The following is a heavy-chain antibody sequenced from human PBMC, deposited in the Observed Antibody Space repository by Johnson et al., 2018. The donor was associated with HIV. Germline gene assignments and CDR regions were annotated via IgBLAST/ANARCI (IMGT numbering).Heavy chain of an antibody. CDR2: ISWDSGSI. J-gene: IGHJ3*02. CDR3: AKDMGSDSSSSAAFDI. D-gene: IGHD6-6*01. CDR1: GFSFDDYA. Sequence: VQLVESGGGLVQPGRSLRLSCAASGFSFDDYAMHWVRQVAWKGLEWVSGISWDSGSIGYADSLKGRFTISRDNAKNSLYLQMNSLRAEDTALYYCAKDMGSDSSSSAAFDIWGQGTMVIVSS. V-gene: IGHV3-9*01.